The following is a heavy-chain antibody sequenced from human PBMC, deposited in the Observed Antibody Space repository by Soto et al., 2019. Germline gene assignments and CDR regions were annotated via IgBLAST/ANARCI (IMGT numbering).Heavy chain of an antibody. V-gene: IGHV1-8*01. Sequence: GASVKVSCKASGYTFTSYDINWVRQATGQGLEWMGWMNPNSGNTGYAQKLQGRVTMTRDTSISTAYMELRSLRSDDTAVYYCARDSGWERYFDLWGRGTLVTV. CDR3: ARDSGWERYFDL. CDR1: GYTFTSYD. CDR2: MNPNSGNT. D-gene: IGHD1-26*01. J-gene: IGHJ2*01.